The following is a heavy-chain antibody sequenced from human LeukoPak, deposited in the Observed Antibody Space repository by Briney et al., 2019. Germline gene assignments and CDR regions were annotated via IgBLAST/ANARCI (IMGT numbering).Heavy chain of an antibody. CDR1: GGSISSYY. CDR3: AREVVDATPSRDYYYYMDV. D-gene: IGHD2-15*01. CDR2: IYISGST. Sequence: SETLSLTCTVSGGSISSYYWRWLRHSAEKGLEWIGRIYISGSTNYNPSLKSRVTMSVDTSKNQSSPKLTSVTAADTAVYHCAREVVDATPSRDYYYYMDVWGKGTTVTVSS. V-gene: IGHV4-4*07. J-gene: IGHJ6*03.